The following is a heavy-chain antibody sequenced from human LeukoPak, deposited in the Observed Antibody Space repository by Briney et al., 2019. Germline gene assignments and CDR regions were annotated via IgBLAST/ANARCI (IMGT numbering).Heavy chain of an antibody. J-gene: IGHJ5*02. CDR3: ATEMGDNSNWQGRSENWFDP. CDR1: GGSISTVTYY. V-gene: IGHV4-39*07. CDR2: IYYTGST. D-gene: IGHD1-7*01. Sequence: ASETLSLTCTVSGGSISTVTYYWGWIRQPPGKGLEWIASIYYTGSTYYNLSLKIRVTISVDTSKNQFSLNMTSLTAADTAVYYCATEMGDNSNWQGRSENWFDPWGQGTLVTVSS.